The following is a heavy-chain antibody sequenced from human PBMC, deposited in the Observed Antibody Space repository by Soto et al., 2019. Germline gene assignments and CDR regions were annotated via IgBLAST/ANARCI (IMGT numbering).Heavy chain of an antibody. CDR1: GYTFTSFG. J-gene: IGHJ5*02. CDR2: ISGYNGET. Sequence: QVQLVQSGPEVKKPGASVRVSCKASGYTFTSFGTGWVRQGPGRGLEWMGWISGYNGETVYAQKFQGRVTFTSETSTNTAYMELRSLTSDDTAMYYCARDLVPWGQGTLVTVSS. CDR3: ARDLVP. D-gene: IGHD3-16*02. V-gene: IGHV1-18*01.